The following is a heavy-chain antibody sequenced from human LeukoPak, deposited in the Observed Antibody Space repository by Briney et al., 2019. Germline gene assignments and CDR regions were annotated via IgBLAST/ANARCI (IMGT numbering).Heavy chain of an antibody. CDR3: TTARWYSSSDDFDY. CDR2: IKSKTDGGTT. D-gene: IGHD6-6*01. V-gene: IGHV3-15*01. CDR1: GFSFSSNW. J-gene: IGHJ4*02. Sequence: GGSLRLSCTASGFSFSSNWMTWVRQAPGKGLEWVGRIKSKTDGGTTDYAAPVKGRFTISRDDSKNTLYLQMNSLKTEDTAVYYCTTARWYSSSDDFDYWGQGTLVTVSS.